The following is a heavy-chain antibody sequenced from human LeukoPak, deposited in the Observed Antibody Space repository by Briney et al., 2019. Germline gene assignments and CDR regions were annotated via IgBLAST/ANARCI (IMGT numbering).Heavy chain of an antibody. CDR2: IYYSGST. Sequence: SETLSLTCTVSGGSISSYYWSWIRQPPGKGLEWIGYIYYSGSTNYNPSLKSRVTISVDTSKNQFSLKLSSVTAADTAVYFCARGSSGYDLPDYWGQGTLVTVSS. V-gene: IGHV4-59*01. J-gene: IGHJ4*02. D-gene: IGHD5-12*01. CDR1: GGSISSYY. CDR3: ARGSSGYDLPDY.